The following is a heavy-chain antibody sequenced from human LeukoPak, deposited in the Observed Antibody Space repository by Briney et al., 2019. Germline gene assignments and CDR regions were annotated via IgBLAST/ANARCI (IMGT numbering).Heavy chain of an antibody. V-gene: IGHV3-30*04. D-gene: IGHD3-3*01. Sequence: GGSLSLSCAASGFTFSTYAMQCARQATGKGLEWVAVISYDGSSKYYADSVKGRFTISRDNSKNTLYLQMNILRAEDAAVYYCARGFVGASPYYDFWSTLPGVFDYWGQGTLVTVSS. CDR2: ISYDGSSK. J-gene: IGHJ4*02. CDR1: GFTFSTYA. CDR3: ARGFVGASPYYDFWSTLPGVFDY.